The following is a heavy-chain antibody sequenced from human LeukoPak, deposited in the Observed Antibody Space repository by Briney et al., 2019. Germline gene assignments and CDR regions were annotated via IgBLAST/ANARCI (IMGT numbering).Heavy chain of an antibody. CDR2: ISDSGGRI. J-gene: IGHJ3*02. V-gene: IGHV3-23*01. CDR3: AEVLIWTHGSGNYYKGAFDI. Sequence: GGSLRLSCAASGFTFNSYAMTWVRQAPGKGLEWVSLISDSGGRIYYADSVKGRFTISRDNSKNTLYLQMNSLRAEDTAVYYCAEVLIWTHGSGNYYKGAFDIWGQGTMVTVFS. CDR1: GFTFNSYA. D-gene: IGHD3-10*01.